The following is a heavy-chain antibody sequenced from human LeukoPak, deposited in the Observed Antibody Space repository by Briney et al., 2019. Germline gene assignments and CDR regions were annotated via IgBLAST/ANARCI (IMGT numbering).Heavy chain of an antibody. CDR1: GFTFSSYA. D-gene: IGHD3-22*01. Sequence: GGSLRLSCAASGFTFSSYAMHWVRQAPGKGLEWVAVISYDGSNKYYADSVKGRFTISRDNSENTLYLQMNSLRAEDTAVYYCASTEAYYDSSGYGDYWGQGTLVTVSS. J-gene: IGHJ4*02. V-gene: IGHV3-30-3*01. CDR3: ASTEAYYDSSGYGDY. CDR2: ISYDGSNK.